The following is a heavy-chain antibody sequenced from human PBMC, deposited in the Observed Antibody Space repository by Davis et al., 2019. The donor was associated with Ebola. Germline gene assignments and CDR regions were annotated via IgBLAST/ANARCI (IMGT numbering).Heavy chain of an antibody. V-gene: IGHV1-46*01. CDR2: INPNDGRT. Sequence: ASVKVSCKASGYTFTNYYMHWVRQAPGQGLEWMGMINPNDGRTIYAQKFQGRVTVTRDTSTTTVYMDLRSLRSDDTALYYCARGPAGDVVVTVPFDHWGQGTLVTVSS. CDR1: GYTFTNYY. CDR3: ARGPAGDVVVTVPFDH. J-gene: IGHJ4*02. D-gene: IGHD2-21*02.